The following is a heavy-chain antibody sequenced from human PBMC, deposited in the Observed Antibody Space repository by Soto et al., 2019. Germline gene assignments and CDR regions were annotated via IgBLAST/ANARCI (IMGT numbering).Heavy chain of an antibody. D-gene: IGHD3-10*01. CDR3: ARVRIDGNNYLLDQ. Sequence: QVQLEESGGGVVQPGRSLRLSCAASGFTFNNYAMHWVRQSPGKGLEWLAVISFDGGNTHYADSVKGRFISSRDNSKSTLYRQMNSLTAESTAVYVCARVRIDGNNYLLDQWGQGTLVTVSS. CDR2: ISFDGGNT. V-gene: IGHV3-30-3*01. J-gene: IGHJ4*02. CDR1: GFTFNNYA.